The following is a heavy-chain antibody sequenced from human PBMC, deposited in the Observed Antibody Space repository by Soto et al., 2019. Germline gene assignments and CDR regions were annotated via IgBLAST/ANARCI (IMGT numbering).Heavy chain of an antibody. CDR1: GFTFSDYY. V-gene: IGHV3-11*01. D-gene: IGHD6-13*01. J-gene: IGHJ6*02. CDR2: ISSSGSTI. Sequence: VGSLRLSCAASGFTFSDYYMSWIRQAPGKGLEWVSYISSSGSTIYYADSVKGRFTISRDNAKNSLYLQMNSLRAEDTAVYYCARSVALAAAGNGRYYGMDVWGQRTTVHVSS. CDR3: ARSVALAAAGNGRYYGMDV.